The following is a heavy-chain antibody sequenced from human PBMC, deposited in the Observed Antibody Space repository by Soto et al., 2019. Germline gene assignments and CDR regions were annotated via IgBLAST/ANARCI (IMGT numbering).Heavy chain of an antibody. Sequence: SVKVSCKASGGTFSGFAISWVRQAPGQGLEWMGGIIPIFGTANYAQKFQGRVTITADESTSTAYMELSSLRSEDTAVYYCARVTTALCLDAFDIWGQGTMVTVSS. D-gene: IGHD4-4*01. V-gene: IGHV1-69*13. CDR3: ARVTTALCLDAFDI. CDR1: GGTFSGFA. J-gene: IGHJ3*02. CDR2: IIPIFGTA.